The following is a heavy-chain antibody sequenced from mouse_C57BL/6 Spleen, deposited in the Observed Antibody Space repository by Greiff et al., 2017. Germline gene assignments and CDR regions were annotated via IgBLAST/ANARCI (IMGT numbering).Heavy chain of an antibody. Sequence: QVQLQQPGAELVKPGASVKLSCKASGYTFTSYWMHWVKQRPGQGLEWIGMIRPNSGSTNYNEKFKSKATLTVDKSSSTAYMQLSSLTSEDSAVYYCARSEGADGYYDFDYWGQGTTLTVSS. CDR3: ARSEGADGYYDFDY. CDR2: IRPNSGST. V-gene: IGHV1-64*01. J-gene: IGHJ2*01. D-gene: IGHD2-3*01. CDR1: GYTFTSYW.